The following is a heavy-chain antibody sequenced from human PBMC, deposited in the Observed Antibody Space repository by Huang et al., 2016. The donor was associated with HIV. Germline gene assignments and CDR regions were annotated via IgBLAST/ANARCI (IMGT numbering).Heavy chain of an antibody. J-gene: IGHJ3*02. V-gene: IGHV4-34*01. CDR1: GGSFSGYY. CDR3: ARERMMSWLDDHDAFDI. Sequence: QVQLQQWGAGLLKPSETLSLTCAVYGGSFSGYYWGWIRQSPGKGLEWIGEINHSGSTNYNASLKSRLNISVDTSKNQFSLKLSSVTAADTAVYYCARERMMSWLDDHDAFDIWGQGTMVTVSS. CDR2: INHSGST. D-gene: IGHD1-1*01.